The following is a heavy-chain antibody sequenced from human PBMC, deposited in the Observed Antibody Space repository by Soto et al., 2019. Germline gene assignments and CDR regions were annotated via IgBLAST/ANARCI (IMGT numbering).Heavy chain of an antibody. CDR2: IHYTGST. Sequence: PSETLSLTCAVSGSSISSSNWWGWIRQPPGKGLEWIGYIHYTGSTYYNPSLKSRVTMSVDTSNNQFSLELNSVTAADTAVYYCARDTRDGYYFEYWGQGILVTVSS. V-gene: IGHV4-28*03. CDR1: GSSISSSNW. CDR3: ARDTRDGYYFEY. D-gene: IGHD1-26*01. J-gene: IGHJ4*02.